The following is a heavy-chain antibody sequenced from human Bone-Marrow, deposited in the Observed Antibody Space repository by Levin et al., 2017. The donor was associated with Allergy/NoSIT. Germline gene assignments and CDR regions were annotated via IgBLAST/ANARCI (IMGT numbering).Heavy chain of an antibody. V-gene: IGHV3-7*01. CDR1: GFTFSSYW. J-gene: IGHJ5*02. Sequence: GGSLRLSCVASGFTFSSYWMSWVRQAPGGGLEWVANIKQDASDKRYADSVKGRFTISRDNAKNSLYLQVNSLRAEDTAVYYCAKDDAYSNWFDPWGQGTLVTVSS. CDR3: AKDDAYSNWFDP. D-gene: IGHD5-24*01. CDR2: IKQDASDK.